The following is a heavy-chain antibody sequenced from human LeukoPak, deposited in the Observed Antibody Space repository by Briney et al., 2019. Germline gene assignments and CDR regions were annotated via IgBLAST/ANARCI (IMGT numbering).Heavy chain of an antibody. Sequence: GGSLRLSCVASGFSLSGYWMYWVRQAPGKGPMYISRNNGDGSTTNYADVVKGRFTMSRDNVKNTLYLQMNSLRVEDTAVYYCARDPRNVGLAPWGQGTLVTVSS. J-gene: IGHJ5*02. V-gene: IGHV3-74*01. CDR3: ARDPRNVGLAP. CDR2: NNGDGSTT. CDR1: GFSLSGYW. D-gene: IGHD2-15*01.